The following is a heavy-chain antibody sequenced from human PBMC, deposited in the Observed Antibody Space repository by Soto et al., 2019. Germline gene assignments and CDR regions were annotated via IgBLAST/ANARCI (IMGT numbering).Heavy chain of an antibody. V-gene: IGHV3-30-3*01. D-gene: IGHD6-6*01. Sequence: QVQLVESGGGVVQPGRSLRLSCAASGFTFSSYAMHWVRQAPGKGLEWVAVISYDGSNKYYADSVKGRFTISRDNSKNTLYLQMNSLRAEDTAVYYCARDRSGSAHYYSYGMDVWGQGTTVTVSS. CDR2: ISYDGSNK. CDR1: GFTFSSYA. CDR3: ARDRSGSAHYYSYGMDV. J-gene: IGHJ6*02.